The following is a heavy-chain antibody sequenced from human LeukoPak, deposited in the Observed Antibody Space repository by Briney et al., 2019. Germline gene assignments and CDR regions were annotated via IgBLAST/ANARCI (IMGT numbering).Heavy chain of an antibody. V-gene: IGHV3-74*01. D-gene: IGHD3-22*01. CDR1: GFTFSSYW. J-gene: IGHJ4*02. CDR3: VRADYDSSGYHFDY. Sequence: GGSLRLSCAASGFTFSSYWMHWVRQAPGKGLLWVSRIDTDGTTTDYADSVKGRFTVSRDNAKNTVYLQMNSLRAEDTAIYYCVRADYDSSGYHFDYWVQGVLVTVSS. CDR2: IDTDGTTT.